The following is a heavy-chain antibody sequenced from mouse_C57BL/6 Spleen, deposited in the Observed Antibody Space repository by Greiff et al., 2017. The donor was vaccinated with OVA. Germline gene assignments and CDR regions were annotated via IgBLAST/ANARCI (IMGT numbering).Heavy chain of an antibody. CDR2: INPNNGGT. Sequence: EVQVVESGPELVKPGASVKIPCKASGYTFTDYNMDWVKQSHGKSLEWIGDINPNNGGTIYNQKFKGKATLTVDKSSSTAYMELRSLTSEDTAVYYCARRGYYGSSSWFAYWGQGTLVTVSA. J-gene: IGHJ3*01. CDR1: GYTFTDYN. CDR3: ARRGYYGSSSWFAY. V-gene: IGHV1-18*01. D-gene: IGHD1-1*01.